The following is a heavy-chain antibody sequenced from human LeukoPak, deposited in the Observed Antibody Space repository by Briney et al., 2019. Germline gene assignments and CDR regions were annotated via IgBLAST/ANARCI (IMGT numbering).Heavy chain of an antibody. CDR3: ALAHSGWFHGGWFDP. Sequence: SETLSLTCTVSGYSISSGYYWGWIRQPPGKGLEWIGNIYHSGSTYYNPSLKSRVTISVDTSKNQFSLRLSSVTAADTAVYYCALAHSGWFHGGWFDPWGQGTLVTVSS. D-gene: IGHD6-19*01. V-gene: IGHV4-38-2*02. CDR1: GYSISSGYY. J-gene: IGHJ5*02. CDR2: IYHSGST.